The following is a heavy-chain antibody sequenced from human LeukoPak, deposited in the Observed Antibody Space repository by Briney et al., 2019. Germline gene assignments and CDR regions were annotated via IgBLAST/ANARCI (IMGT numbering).Heavy chain of an antibody. CDR2: ISGSGGST. CDR1: GFTFSSYA. Sequence: GGSLRLSCAASGFTFSSYAMSWVRQAPGKGLEWVSSISGSGGSTLYADSVKGRFTISRDNSKNTLYLQMNNLRAEDTAVYYCAKLVGRYSGSGTSYNLDYWGQGTLVTVSS. D-gene: IGHD3-10*01. J-gene: IGHJ4*02. CDR3: AKLVGRYSGSGTSYNLDY. V-gene: IGHV3-23*01.